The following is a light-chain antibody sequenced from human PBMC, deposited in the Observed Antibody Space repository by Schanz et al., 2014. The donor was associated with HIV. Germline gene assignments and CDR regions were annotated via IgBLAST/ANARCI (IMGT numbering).Light chain of an antibody. CDR2: DVD. J-gene: IGLJ3*02. Sequence: QSALTQPASVSGSPGQSITISCTGTSSDIGSYNYVSWYQQPPGKAPKLILYDVDNRPAGVSNRFSGSKSGNTASLTISGLRAEDEASYYCGSYKSASFPWVFGGGTKLTVL. CDR3: GSYKSASFPWV. V-gene: IGLV2-14*03. CDR1: SSDIGSYNY.